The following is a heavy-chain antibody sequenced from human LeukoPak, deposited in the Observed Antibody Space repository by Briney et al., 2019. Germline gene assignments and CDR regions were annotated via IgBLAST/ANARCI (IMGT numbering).Heavy chain of an antibody. CDR2: INQDGGQK. CDR3: ATNTRAYAVLLAY. D-gene: IGHD4-17*01. J-gene: IGHJ4*02. CDR1: GFTFSSSR. V-gene: IGHV3-7*01. Sequence: GGSLRLSCAASGFTFSSSRMIWARQAPGKELEWVANINQDGGQKYYLDSVKGRFTISRDNADNSLYLQMDGLRAEDTAVYYCATNTRAYAVLLAYWGQGTLVTVSS.